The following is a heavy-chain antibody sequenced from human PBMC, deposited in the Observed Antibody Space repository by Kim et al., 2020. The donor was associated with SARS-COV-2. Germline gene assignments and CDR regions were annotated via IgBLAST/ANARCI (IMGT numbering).Heavy chain of an antibody. CDR2: ISSSSSTI. D-gene: IGHD6-13*01. J-gene: IGHJ4*02. V-gene: IGHV3-48*02. Sequence: GGSLRLSCAASGFTFSSYSMNWVRQAPGKGLEWVSYISSSSSTIYYADSVKGRFTISRDNAKNSLYLQMNSLRDEDTAVYYCARNAGYSSSWESSRFDYWGQGTLVTVSS. CDR1: GFTFSSYS. CDR3: ARNAGYSSSWESSRFDY.